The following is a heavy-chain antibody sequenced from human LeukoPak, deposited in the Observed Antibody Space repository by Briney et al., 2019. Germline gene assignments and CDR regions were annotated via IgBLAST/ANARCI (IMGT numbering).Heavy chain of an antibody. J-gene: IGHJ4*02. CDR1: GFTFSSYS. CDR3: ARDRLYYYDSSGYQGDFDY. Sequence: GGSLRLSCAASGFTFSSYSMNWVRQAPGKGLERVSSISSSGSYIYYADSVKGRFTISRDNAKNSLYLQMNSLRAEDTAVYYCARDRLYYYDSSGYQGDFDYWGQGTLVTVSS. CDR2: ISSSGSYI. D-gene: IGHD3-22*01. V-gene: IGHV3-21*01.